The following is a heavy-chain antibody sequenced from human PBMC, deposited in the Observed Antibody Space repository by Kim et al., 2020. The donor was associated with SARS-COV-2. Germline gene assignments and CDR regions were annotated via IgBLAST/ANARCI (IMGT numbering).Heavy chain of an antibody. CDR1: GFTFSSHT. D-gene: IGHD2-15*01. V-gene: IGHV3-43*01. CDR3: VREGYEYYKLYFDY. Sequence: GGSLRLSCAASGFTFSSHTMHWVRQSPGKGLEWVSLISWDSSNTYYADSVKGRFTITRDNSRNSLYLQMDSLRTEDTAFYYCVREGYEYYKLYFDYWGQGTLVTVSS. J-gene: IGHJ4*02. CDR2: ISWDSSNT.